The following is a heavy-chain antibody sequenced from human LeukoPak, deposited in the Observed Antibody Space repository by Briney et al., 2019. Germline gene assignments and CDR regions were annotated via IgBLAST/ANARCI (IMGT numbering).Heavy chain of an antibody. CDR2: ISGSGGST. D-gene: IGHD3-10*01. J-gene: IGHJ4*02. CDR3: AKVTYGSGTYGAFDS. V-gene: IGHV3-23*01. Sequence: PGGSLRLSRAASEFTFHSYWMNWVRQAPGKGLEWVSAISGSGGSTYYADSVKGRFTISRDNSKNTLYLQMNSLRAEDTAVYYCAKVTYGSGTYGAFDSWGQGTLVTVSS. CDR1: EFTFHSYW.